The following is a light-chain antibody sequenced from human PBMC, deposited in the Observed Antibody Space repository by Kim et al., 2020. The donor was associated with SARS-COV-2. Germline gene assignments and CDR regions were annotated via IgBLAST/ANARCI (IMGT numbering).Light chain of an antibody. J-gene: IGKJ1*01. CDR3: QQSNDWPPLT. Sequence: PGERATLSCRASQTINNRLVWYQQKPGQAPRLLIYDATTRATGVPARFIGSGSETDFSLTISSLQSEDFAVYYCQQSNDWPPLTFGQGTKVDIK. V-gene: IGKV3-15*01. CDR1: QTINNR. CDR2: DAT.